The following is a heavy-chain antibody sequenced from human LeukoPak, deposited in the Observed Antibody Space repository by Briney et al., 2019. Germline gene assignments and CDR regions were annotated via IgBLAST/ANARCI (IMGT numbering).Heavy chain of an antibody. CDR2: LSGSGGGT. J-gene: IGHJ3*01. V-gene: IGHV3-23*01. CDR3: AKDRTPYSRSGGYYLGAFHR. D-gene: IGHD3-10*01. Sequence: PGGSLRLSCAASGFSFNSYAMTWVRQAPGKGLEWVSSLSGSGGGTWYAGSVKGRFTTSRDNSNNVIYLQMNSLRDEDTAIYYCAKDRTPYSRSGGYYLGAFHRWGHGTMVTVSS. CDR1: GFSFNSYA.